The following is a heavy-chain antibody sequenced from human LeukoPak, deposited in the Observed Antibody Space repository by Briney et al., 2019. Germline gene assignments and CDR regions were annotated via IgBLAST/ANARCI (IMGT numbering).Heavy chain of an antibody. V-gene: IGHV4-59*01. CDR3: ARSGIGYFDY. D-gene: IGHD2-15*01. CDR1: GGSISGYY. Sequence: PSETLSLTCTVSGGSISGYYWSWIRQPPGQGLEWIGYIYYSGSTNYNPSLMSRVTISVDTSKNQFSLKLSSVTAADTAVYYCARSGIGYFDYWGQGTLVTVSS. CDR2: IYYSGST. J-gene: IGHJ4*02.